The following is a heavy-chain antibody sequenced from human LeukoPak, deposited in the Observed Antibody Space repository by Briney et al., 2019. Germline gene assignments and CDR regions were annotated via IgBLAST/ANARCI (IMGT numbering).Heavy chain of an antibody. CDR3: ARATGFGSTFVY. J-gene: IGHJ4*02. CDR1: GGSISSGDYY. CDR2: IYYSGST. V-gene: IGHV4-30-4*01. Sequence: SSQTLSLTCTVSGGSISSGDYYWSWIRQPPGKGLEWIGYIYYSGSTYYNPSLKSRVTISVDTSKNQFSLKLSSVTAADTAVYYCARATGFGSTFVYWGQGTLVTVSS. D-gene: IGHD3-10*01.